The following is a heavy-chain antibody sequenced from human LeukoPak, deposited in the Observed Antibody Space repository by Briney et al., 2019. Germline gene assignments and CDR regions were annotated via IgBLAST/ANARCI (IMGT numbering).Heavy chain of an antibody. J-gene: IGHJ4*02. CDR3: TRRYCSGGSCDSDY. D-gene: IGHD2-15*01. Sequence: GGSLKLSCAASGFTFSDSGMHWVRQASGKGLEWVGRIRSRANSYATAYAASVRGRFTISRDDSKNTAYLQMNSLRTEDTAVYYCTRRYCSGGSCDSDYWGQGTLVTVSS. CDR2: IRSRANSYAT. V-gene: IGHV3-73*01. CDR1: GFTFSDSG.